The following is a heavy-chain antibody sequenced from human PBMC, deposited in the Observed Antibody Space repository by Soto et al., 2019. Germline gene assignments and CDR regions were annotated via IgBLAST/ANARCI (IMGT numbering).Heavy chain of an antibody. CDR1: GFTFTSSA. V-gene: IGHV1-58*02. J-gene: IGHJ6*02. CDR2: IVVGSGNT. CDR3: AAPQPYYDILTGSPLIRPYGMDV. D-gene: IGHD3-9*01. Sequence: GASVKVSCKASGFTFTSSAMQWVRQARGQRLEWIGWIVVGSGNTNYAQKFQERVTITRDMSTSTAYMELSSLRSEDTAVYYCAAPQPYYDILTGSPLIRPYGMDVWGQGTTVTVSS.